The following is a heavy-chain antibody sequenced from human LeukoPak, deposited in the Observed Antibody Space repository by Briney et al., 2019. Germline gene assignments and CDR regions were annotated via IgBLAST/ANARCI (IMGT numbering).Heavy chain of an antibody. D-gene: IGHD5-18*01. CDR3: AKQDTSMDYFDY. Sequence: GGSLRLSCAASGFTVSSNYMSWVRQAPGKGLDCVSVISGSDGYTYYADSVKGRFTISRDNSKNTLYLQMNSLRAEDTAIYYRAKQDTSMDYFDYWGRGTLVSVSS. J-gene: IGHJ4*02. CDR1: GFTVSSNY. CDR2: ISGSDGYT. V-gene: IGHV3-23*01.